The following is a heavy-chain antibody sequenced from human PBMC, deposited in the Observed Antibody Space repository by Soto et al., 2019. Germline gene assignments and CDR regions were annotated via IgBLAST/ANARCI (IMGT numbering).Heavy chain of an antibody. CDR1: GFTFSSYA. V-gene: IGHV3-30-3*01. CDR2: ISHDGNNT. Sequence: PGGSLRLSCAASGFTFSSYAMYWVRQAPGKGLEWMAFISHDGNNTYYADSVKGRFSISRDNSKNTLYLQMNSLGAEDTAVYYCAKGVEIQYETFEYWGQGTLVTVSS. J-gene: IGHJ4*02. D-gene: IGHD2-8*01. CDR3: AKGVEIQYETFEY.